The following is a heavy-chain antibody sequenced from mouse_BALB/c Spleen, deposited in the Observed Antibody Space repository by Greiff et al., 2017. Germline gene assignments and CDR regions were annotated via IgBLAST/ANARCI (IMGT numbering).Heavy chain of an antibody. V-gene: IGHV5-6-5*01. CDR2: ISSGGST. CDR1: GFTFSSYA. CDR3: ARDDYDGRYYFDY. Sequence: EVKLVESGGGLVKPGGSLKLSCAASGFTFSSYAMSWVRQTPEKRLEWVASISSGGSTYYPDSVKGRFTISRDNARNILYLQMSSLRSEDTAMYYCARDDYDGRYYFDYWGQGTTLTVSS. D-gene: IGHD2-4*01. J-gene: IGHJ2*01.